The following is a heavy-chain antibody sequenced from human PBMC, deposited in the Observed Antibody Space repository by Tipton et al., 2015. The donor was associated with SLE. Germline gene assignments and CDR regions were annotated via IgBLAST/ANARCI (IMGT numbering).Heavy chain of an antibody. D-gene: IGHD2-15*01. CDR2: INHSGST. CDR1: GGSISSGAYL. Sequence: TLSLTCTVSGGSISSGAYLWSWIRQPPGKGLEWIGEINHSGSTNYNPSLKSRVTISVDTSKNQFSLKLSSVTAADTAVYYCARGLTQSPDYWGQGTLVTVSS. V-gene: IGHV4-39*07. CDR3: ARGLTQSPDY. J-gene: IGHJ4*02.